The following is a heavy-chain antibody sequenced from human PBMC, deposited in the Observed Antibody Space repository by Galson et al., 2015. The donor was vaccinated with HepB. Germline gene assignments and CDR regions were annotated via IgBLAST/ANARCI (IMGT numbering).Heavy chain of an antibody. CDR3: ARGRPYYGSGSYYNSPGSKGYYFDY. Sequence: SLRLSCAASGFTFSSYGMHWVRQAPGKGLEWVAVIWYDGSNKYYADSVKGRFTISRDNSKNTLYLQMNSLRAEDTAVYYCARGRPYYGSGSYYNSPGSKGYYFDYWGQGTLVTVSS. V-gene: IGHV3-33*01. J-gene: IGHJ4*02. CDR2: IWYDGSNK. D-gene: IGHD3-10*01. CDR1: GFTFSSYG.